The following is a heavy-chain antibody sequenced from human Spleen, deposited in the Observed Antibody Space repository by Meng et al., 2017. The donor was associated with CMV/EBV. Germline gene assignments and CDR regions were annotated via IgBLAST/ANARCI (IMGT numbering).Heavy chain of an antibody. CDR1: GITVSRYA. J-gene: IGHJ4*02. CDR3: AREISGNSLDY. V-gene: IGHV3-23*01. Sequence: LSLTCGASGITVSRYAMSWVRQAPGKGLEWVSSISGSGGDTYYADSVKGRFTISRDNPKNSLYLQMNSLRAEDTAVYYCAREISGNSLDYWGQGTVVTVSS. CDR2: ISGSGGDT. D-gene: IGHD4-23*01.